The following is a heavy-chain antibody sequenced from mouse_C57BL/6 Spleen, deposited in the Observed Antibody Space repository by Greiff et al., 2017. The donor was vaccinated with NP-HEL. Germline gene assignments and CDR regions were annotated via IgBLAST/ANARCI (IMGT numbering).Heavy chain of an antibody. CDR3: ARPVDYYDRVSLAY. Sequence: DVQLVESGGGLVKPGGSLKLSCAASGFTFSDYGMHWVRQAPEKGLEWVAYISSGSSTIYYADTVKGRFTISRDNAQNTLFLQMTRLRSEDTAMYYGARPVDYYDRVSLAYWGQGTLVTVSA. CDR1: GFTFSDYG. V-gene: IGHV5-17*01. CDR2: ISSGSSTI. J-gene: IGHJ3*01. D-gene: IGHD1-1*01.